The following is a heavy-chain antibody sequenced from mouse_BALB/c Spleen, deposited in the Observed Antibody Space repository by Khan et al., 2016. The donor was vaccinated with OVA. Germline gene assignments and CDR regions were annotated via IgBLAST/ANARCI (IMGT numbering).Heavy chain of an antibody. J-gene: IGHJ3*01. Sequence: EVELVESGGGLVQPGGSMKLSCVASGFTFSNFWMNWVRRSPEQGLEWVAEIRLKSNNYATHYAESVKGRFTISRDDSKSSVYLQMNNLRAEDTGIYDCSRPGGYYAWFAYWGQGTLVTVSA. CDR1: GFTFSNFW. CDR3: SRPGGYYAWFAY. V-gene: IGHV6-6*02. D-gene: IGHD2-3*01. CDR2: IRLKSNNYAT.